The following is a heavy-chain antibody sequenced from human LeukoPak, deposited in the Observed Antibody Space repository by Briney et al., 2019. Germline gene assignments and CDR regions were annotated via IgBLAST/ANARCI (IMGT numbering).Heavy chain of an antibody. V-gene: IGHV4-34*01. CDR1: GGSLSGYY. J-gene: IGHJ4*02. CDR2: INHSGST. D-gene: IGHD6-19*01. CDR3: ARRTVAGHYFDY. Sequence: SETLSLTCAVYGGSLSGYYWSWIRQPPGKGLEWIGEINHSGSTNYNPSLKSRVTISVDTSKNQFSLKLSSVTAADTAVYYCARRTVAGHYFDYWGQGTLVTVSS.